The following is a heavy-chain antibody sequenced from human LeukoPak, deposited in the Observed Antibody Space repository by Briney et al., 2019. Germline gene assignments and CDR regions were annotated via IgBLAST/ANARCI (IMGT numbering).Heavy chain of an antibody. CDR3: ARVPGSHCTNGVCDTHLHPRYDMDV. D-gene: IGHD2-8*01. V-gene: IGHV4-59*01. CDR1: GGSISIDS. Sequence: SQTLSLTCTLSGGSISIDSCSWVRHPPGEGLGWDGYIYYSGSTNSNPSLKRRVTISVDTSKNQFSLKLSSVTAADTAVYYCARVPGSHCTNGVCDTHLHPRYDMDVWGKGTTVTVSS. CDR2: IYYSGST. J-gene: IGHJ6*03.